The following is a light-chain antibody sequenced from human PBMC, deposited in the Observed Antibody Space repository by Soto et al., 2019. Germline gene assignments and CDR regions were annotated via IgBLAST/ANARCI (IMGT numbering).Light chain of an antibody. Sequence: QSVLTQPPSVSGAPGQRVTISCTGSSPNIGANYDVHWYQQLPGTAPKLLIYGNSNRPSGVPDRFSGSKSGTSASLAITGLQAEDEADYYCQSYDSTLSGSNVVFGGGTQLTVL. CDR2: GNS. CDR3: QSYDSTLSGSNVV. CDR1: SPNIGANYD. V-gene: IGLV1-40*01. J-gene: IGLJ2*01.